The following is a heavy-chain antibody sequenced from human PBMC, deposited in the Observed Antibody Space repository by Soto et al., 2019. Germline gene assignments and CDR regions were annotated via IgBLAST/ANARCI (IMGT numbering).Heavy chain of an antibody. Sequence: ASVKVSCKASGYTFTGYYMHWVRQAPGQGLEWMGWINPNSGGTNYAQKFQGRVTMTRDTSISTAYMEPSRLRSDDTAVYYCARVFSLPAGPNYYGMDVWGQGTTVTVSS. CDR3: ARVFSLPAGPNYYGMDV. V-gene: IGHV1-2*02. CDR1: GYTFTGYY. CDR2: INPNSGGT. J-gene: IGHJ6*02.